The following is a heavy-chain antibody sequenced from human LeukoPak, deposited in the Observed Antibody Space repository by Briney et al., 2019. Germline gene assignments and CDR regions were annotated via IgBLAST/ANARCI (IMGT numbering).Heavy chain of an antibody. V-gene: IGHV3-43*02. CDR1: GFTFDDYA. J-gene: IGHJ4*02. CDR3: AKGFYYYGSGSYFDY. Sequence: GGSLRLSCAASGFTFDDYAMHWVRQAPGKGPEWVSLISGDGGSTYYADSVKGRFTISRDNSKNSLYLQMNSLRTEDTALYSCAKGFYYYGSGSYFDYWGQGTLVTVSS. CDR2: ISGDGGST. D-gene: IGHD3-10*01.